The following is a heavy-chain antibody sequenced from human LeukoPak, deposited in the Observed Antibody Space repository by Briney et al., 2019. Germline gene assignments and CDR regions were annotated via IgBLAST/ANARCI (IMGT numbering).Heavy chain of an antibody. D-gene: IGHD2-21*02. CDR3: ARHKYCGGDCPHDASDI. V-gene: IGHV4-39*01. CDR1: GGSISCSGYY. J-gene: IGHJ3*02. Sequence: SETLSLTCTVSGGSISCSGYYWGWIRQPPGKGLDWIGSIYYSGSTYYNPSLKSRVTISVDTSKNQFSLKLSSVTAADTAVYYCARHKYCGGDCPHDASDIWGQGTMVTVSS. CDR2: IYYSGST.